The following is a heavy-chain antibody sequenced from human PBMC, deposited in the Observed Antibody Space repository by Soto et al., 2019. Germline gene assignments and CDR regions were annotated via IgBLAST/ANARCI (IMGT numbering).Heavy chain of an antibody. J-gene: IGHJ4*02. Sequence: PSETLSLTCTVSGGSISSGGYYWSWIRQHPGKGLEWIGYIYYSGSTYYNPSLKSRVTISVDTSKNQFSLKLSSVTAADTAVYYCARNMGYYDSSGYYGFYYWGQGTLVTVSS. D-gene: IGHD3-22*01. CDR3: ARNMGYYDSSGYYGFYY. CDR1: GGSISSGGYY. CDR2: IYYSGST. V-gene: IGHV4-31*03.